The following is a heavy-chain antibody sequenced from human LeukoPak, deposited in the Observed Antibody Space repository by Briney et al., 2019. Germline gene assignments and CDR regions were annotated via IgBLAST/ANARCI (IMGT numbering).Heavy chain of an antibody. V-gene: IGHV3-30-3*01. D-gene: IGHD3-3*01. CDR2: ISYDGSNK. CDR1: GFTFSSYA. Sequence: GGSLRLSCAASGFTFSSYAMHWVRQAPGKGLEWVAVISYDGSNKYYADSVKGRFTISRDNSKNTLYLQMNSLRAEDTAVYYCAGERITIFGVAIPGARMDVWGKGTTVTVSS. J-gene: IGHJ6*04. CDR3: AGERITIFGVAIPGARMDV.